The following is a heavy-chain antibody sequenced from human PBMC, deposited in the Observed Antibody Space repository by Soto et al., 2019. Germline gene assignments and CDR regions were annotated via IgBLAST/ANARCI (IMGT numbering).Heavy chain of an antibody. J-gene: IGHJ4*02. CDR3: STRSSVYGELVDY. CDR1: GASILTYY. CDR2: ISYNEGT. D-gene: IGHD4-17*01. Sequence: SETLCLTCTFDGASILTYYWNWFRQPTGKSLEFFDYISYNEGTKYNPSLKRRVTFSLDTSNNQFSLKLNSVTAADTALYYCSTRSSVYGELVDYWGRGTLVTVSS. V-gene: IGHV4-59*01.